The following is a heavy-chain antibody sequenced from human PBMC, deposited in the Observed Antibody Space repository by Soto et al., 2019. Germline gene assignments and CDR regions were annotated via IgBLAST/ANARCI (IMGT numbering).Heavy chain of an antibody. CDR1: GYTFTGYY. Sequence: QVQLVQSGAEVKKPGASVKVSCRASGYTFTGYYMHWVRQAPGQGLEWMGRINPNNGDTNYAQKLQGRVTMTRDTSITTAYMELGRLRSDDTAVYYCARDLLDGMDVWGQGTTVTVSS. J-gene: IGHJ6*02. V-gene: IGHV1-2*06. CDR2: INPNNGDT. CDR3: ARDLLDGMDV. D-gene: IGHD3-3*01.